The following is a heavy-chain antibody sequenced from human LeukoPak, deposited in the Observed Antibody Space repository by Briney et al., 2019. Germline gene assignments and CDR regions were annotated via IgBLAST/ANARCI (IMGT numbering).Heavy chain of an antibody. Sequence: SETLSLTCTVSGGSISSSSYYWGWIRQPPGKGLEWIGSIYYSGSTYYNPSLKSRVTMSVDTSKNQFSLKLSSVTAADTAVYYCARHRYYYDSSGLFRVNWFDPWGQGTLVTVSS. J-gene: IGHJ5*02. CDR1: GGSISSSSYY. CDR2: IYYSGST. D-gene: IGHD3-22*01. V-gene: IGHV4-39*01. CDR3: ARHRYYYDSSGLFRVNWFDP.